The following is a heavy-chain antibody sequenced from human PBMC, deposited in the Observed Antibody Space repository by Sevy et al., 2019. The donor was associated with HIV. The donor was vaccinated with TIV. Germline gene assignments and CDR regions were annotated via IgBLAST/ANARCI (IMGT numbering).Heavy chain of an antibody. D-gene: IGHD2-2*02. J-gene: IGHJ6*02. Sequence: SETLSLTCTVSGGSISSSSYYWGWIRQPPGKGLEWIGSFYYSGSTYYNPSLKSRVTISVDTSKNQFSLKLSSVTAADTAVYYCASDERYNYYYYGMDVWGQGTTVTVSS. CDR2: FYYSGST. CDR1: GGSISSSSYY. V-gene: IGHV4-39*01. CDR3: ASDERYNYYYYGMDV.